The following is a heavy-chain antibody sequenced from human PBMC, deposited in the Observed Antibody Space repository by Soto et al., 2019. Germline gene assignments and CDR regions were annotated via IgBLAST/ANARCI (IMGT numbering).Heavy chain of an antibody. D-gene: IGHD1-1*01. CDR1: GGSVSSSSSY. CDR3: GSSPPEPGQNWFDP. J-gene: IGHJ5*02. CDR2: LHYSGGT. V-gene: IGHV4-61*01. Sequence: KPSETLSLTCSVSGGSVSSSSSYRSWIRQPPGKGLEWIGYLHYSGGTSYNPSLKSRVTISVDTSKNQFSLKLTSVTAADTAVYYCGSSPPEPGQNWFDPWGQGTLVTVSS.